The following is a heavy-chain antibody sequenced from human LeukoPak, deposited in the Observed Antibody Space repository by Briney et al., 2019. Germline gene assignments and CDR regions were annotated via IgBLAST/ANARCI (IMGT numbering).Heavy chain of an antibody. Sequence: PGGSLRLSCAASGFTVSSNYMSWVRQAPGKGLEWVSVIYSGGSTYYADSVKGRFTISRDNSKNTLYLQMNSLRAEDTAVYYCARDLGYCSCTSCPPRYWGQGTLVTVSS. J-gene: IGHJ4*02. CDR1: GFTVSSNY. CDR2: IYSGGST. D-gene: IGHD2-2*01. CDR3: ARDLGYCSCTSCPPRY. V-gene: IGHV3-66*01.